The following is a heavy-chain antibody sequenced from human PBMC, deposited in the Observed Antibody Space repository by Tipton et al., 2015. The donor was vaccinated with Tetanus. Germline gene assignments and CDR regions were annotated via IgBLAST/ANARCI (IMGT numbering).Heavy chain of an antibody. D-gene: IGHD1-20*01. V-gene: IGHV4-34*01. CDR1: GGSFSGYY. CDR3: AREIPITGTTGGDWFDP. Sequence: TLSLTCAVYGGSFSGYYWSWIRQPPGKGLEWIGEINHSGSTNYNPSLKSRVTISVDTSKNQFSLKLSSVTAADTAVYYCAREIPITGTTGGDWFDPWGQGTLVTVSS. J-gene: IGHJ5*02. CDR2: INHSGST.